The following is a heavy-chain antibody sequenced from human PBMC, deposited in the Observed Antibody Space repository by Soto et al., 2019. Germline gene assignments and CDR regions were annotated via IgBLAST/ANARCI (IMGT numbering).Heavy chain of an antibody. J-gene: IGHJ4*02. V-gene: IGHV3-30-3*01. Sequence: GSLRLSCAASGFTFSSYAMHWVRQAPGKGLEWVAVISYDGSNKYYADSVKGRFTISRDNSKNTLYLQMNSLRAEDTAVYYCARSRGPVRLLRGYYFDYWGQGTLVTVSS. CDR1: GFTFSSYA. CDR3: ARSRGPVRLLRGYYFDY. D-gene: IGHD5-12*01. CDR2: ISYDGSNK.